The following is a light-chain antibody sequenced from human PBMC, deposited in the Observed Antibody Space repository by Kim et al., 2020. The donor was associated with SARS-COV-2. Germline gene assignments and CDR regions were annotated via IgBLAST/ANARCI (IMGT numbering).Light chain of an antibody. CDR1: SLRSYY. CDR2: GKD. Sequence: SSELTQDPAVSVALGQTVRITCQGDSLRSYYATWYQQKSGQAPVLVFYGKDKRPSGIPDRFSGSSSGSTASLTITGAQAADEADYYCKSRDSRGNVVFGGGPQLTVL. CDR3: KSRDSRGNVV. V-gene: IGLV3-19*01. J-gene: IGLJ2*01.